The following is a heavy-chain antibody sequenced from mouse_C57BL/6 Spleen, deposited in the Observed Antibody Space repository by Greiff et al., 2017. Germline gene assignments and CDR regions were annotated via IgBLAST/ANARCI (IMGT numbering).Heavy chain of an antibody. J-gene: IGHJ4*01. CDR3: VRERGTTVVAPGAMDY. CDR2: IRSKSSNYAT. CDR1: GFTFNTYA. V-gene: IGHV10-3*01. D-gene: IGHD1-1*01. Sequence: EVKLMESGGGLVQPKGSLKLSCAASGFTFNTYAMHWVRQAPGKGLEWVARIRSKSSNYATYYADSVKDRFTISRDDSQSMLYLQMNNLKTEDTAMYYCVRERGTTVVAPGAMDYWGQGTSVTVSS.